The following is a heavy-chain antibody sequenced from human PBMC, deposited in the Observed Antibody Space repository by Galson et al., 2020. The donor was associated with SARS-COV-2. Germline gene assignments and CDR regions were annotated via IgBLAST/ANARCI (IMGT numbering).Heavy chain of an antibody. Sequence: SETLSLTCTVSGYSISSGYYWGWIRQPPGKGLEWIGSIYHSGSTYYNPSLKSRVTISVDTSKNQFSLKLSSVTAADTAVYYCARDNGSGWYLPGDYWGQGTLVTVSS. CDR1: GYSISSGYY. CDR2: IYHSGST. J-gene: IGHJ4*02. CDR3: ARDNGSGWYLPGDY. D-gene: IGHD6-19*01. V-gene: IGHV4-38-2*02.